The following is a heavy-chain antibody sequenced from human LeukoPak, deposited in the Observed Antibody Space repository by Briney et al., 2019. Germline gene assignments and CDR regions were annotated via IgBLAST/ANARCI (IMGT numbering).Heavy chain of an antibody. Sequence: PGGSLRLSCAASGFTFSSYGMHWVRQAPGKGLEWVAVIWYDGSNKYYADSVKGRFTISRDNSKNTVYLQMNSLRAEDTAVYYCAKEQSVAGFDYWGQGTLVTVSS. CDR3: AKEQSVAGFDY. CDR2: IWYDGSNK. J-gene: IGHJ4*02. V-gene: IGHV3-33*06. CDR1: GFTFSSYG. D-gene: IGHD6-19*01.